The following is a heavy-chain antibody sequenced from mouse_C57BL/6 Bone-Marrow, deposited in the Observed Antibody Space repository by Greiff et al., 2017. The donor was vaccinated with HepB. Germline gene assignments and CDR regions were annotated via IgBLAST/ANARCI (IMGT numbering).Heavy chain of an antibody. Sequence: QVQLQQSGPGLVQPSQRLSITCTVSGFSFTNYGVHWVRQSPGKGLEWLGAIWSGGSPDYNAAFISRLSISKDNSESQVFFKMNSLQADDTAIYYCARMAYYSNSNYFDNWGQGTTLTVSS. D-gene: IGHD2-5*01. CDR3: ARMAYYSNSNYFDN. CDR1: GFSFTNYG. J-gene: IGHJ2*01. V-gene: IGHV2-2*01. CDR2: IWSGGSP.